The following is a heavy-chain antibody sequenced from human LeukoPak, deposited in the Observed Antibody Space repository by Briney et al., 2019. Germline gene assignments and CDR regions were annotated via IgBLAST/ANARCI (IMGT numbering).Heavy chain of an antibody. Sequence: GGSLRLSCAASGFTFSSYAMHWVRQAPGKGLEWVAVISYDGSNKYYADSVKGRFTISRDNSKNTLYLQMNSLRAEDTAVYYCARNSGYSSSWSHDGFDIWGQGTMVTVSS. D-gene: IGHD6-13*01. CDR2: ISYDGSNK. CDR1: GFTFSSYA. J-gene: IGHJ3*02. CDR3: ARNSGYSSSWSHDGFDI. V-gene: IGHV3-30-3*01.